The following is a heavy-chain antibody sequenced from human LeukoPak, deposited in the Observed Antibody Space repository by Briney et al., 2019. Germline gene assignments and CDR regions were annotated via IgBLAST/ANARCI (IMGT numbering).Heavy chain of an antibody. CDR2: ISGDGSMT. CDR1: GFTFSTHW. Sequence: GGSLRLSCAASGFTFSTHWMYWVRHAPGRELVWVSRISGDGSMTSYADSVKGRFTISRDNAKDTLYLQMTSLRVEDTAVYSCASLLTPYHGSGGGGMDVWGQGTTVTVSS. J-gene: IGHJ6*02. V-gene: IGHV3-74*01. D-gene: IGHD3-10*01. CDR3: ASLLTPYHGSGGGGMDV.